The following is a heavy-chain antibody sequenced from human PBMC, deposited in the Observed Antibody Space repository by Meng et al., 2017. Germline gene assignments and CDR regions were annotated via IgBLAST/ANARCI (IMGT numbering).Heavy chain of an antibody. CDR1: GFTFSSYW. Sequence: GESLKISCAASGFTFSSYWMHWVRQAPGKGLVWVSRINSDGSSTSYADSVKGRFTISRDNAKNTLYLQMNSLRAEDTAVYYCARGTLGATTDAFDIWGQGTMVTVSS. J-gene: IGHJ3*02. CDR2: INSDGSST. V-gene: IGHV3-74*01. D-gene: IGHD1-26*01. CDR3: ARGTLGATTDAFDI.